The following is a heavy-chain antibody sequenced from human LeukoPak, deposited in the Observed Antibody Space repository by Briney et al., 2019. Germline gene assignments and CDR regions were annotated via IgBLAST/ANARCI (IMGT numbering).Heavy chain of an antibody. J-gene: IGHJ4*02. D-gene: IGHD1-26*01. CDR1: GFTFSNYG. CDR3: ARYVGSTSLDY. CDR2: ISTSSSFM. Sequence: PGGSLRLSCAASGFTFSNYGTNWVRQAPGKGLEWVSSISTSSSFMYYADSVKGRFTISRDNAKNSLYLQMNSLRAEDTAIYFCARYVGSTSLDYWGQGTLVTVSS. V-gene: IGHV3-21*01.